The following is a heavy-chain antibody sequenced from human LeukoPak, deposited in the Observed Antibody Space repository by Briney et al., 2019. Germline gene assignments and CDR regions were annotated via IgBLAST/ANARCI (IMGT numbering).Heavy chain of an antibody. D-gene: IGHD3-10*01. CDR1: GYTFTSYY. CDR3: ASALRELYYFDY. Sequence: ASVKVSCKASGYTFTSYYMHCVRQAPGQGLEWMGIINPSGGSTSYAQKCQGRVTMTRDTSTSTVYMDLSSLRSEDTAVYYCASALRELYYFDYWGQGTLVTVSS. V-gene: IGHV1-46*01. CDR2: INPSGGST. J-gene: IGHJ4*02.